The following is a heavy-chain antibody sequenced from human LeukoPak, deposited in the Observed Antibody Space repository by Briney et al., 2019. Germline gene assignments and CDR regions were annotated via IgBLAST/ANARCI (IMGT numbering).Heavy chain of an antibody. CDR3: ARGSSFFGHYFDY. D-gene: IGHD3-10*01. V-gene: IGHV3-23*01. CDR2: ITGSGSAT. Sequence: GGSRRSSVQPLEFTLPNFPSTGSRQAPGKGLDWVSTITGSGSATYYADSVKGRFTISREKSKNTLDLQMNTLRPEYTAVYYCARGSSFFGHYFDYWGQGTLVTVSS. CDR1: EFTLPNFP. J-gene: IGHJ4*02.